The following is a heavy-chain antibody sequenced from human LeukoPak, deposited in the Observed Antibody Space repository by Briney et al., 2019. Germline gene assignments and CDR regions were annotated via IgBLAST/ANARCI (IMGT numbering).Heavy chain of an antibody. D-gene: IGHD5-12*01. CDR2: ISGSGGST. CDR1: GFTFSSYA. V-gene: IGHV3-23*01. Sequence: PGGSLRLSCAASGFTFSSYAMSWVRQAPGKGLEWVSAISGSGGSTYYADSVKGRFTISRDNSKNTLYLQMNSLRAEDTAVYYCASATQSVYYYYYGMDVWGQGTTVTVSS. J-gene: IGHJ6*02. CDR3: ASATQSVYYYYYGMDV.